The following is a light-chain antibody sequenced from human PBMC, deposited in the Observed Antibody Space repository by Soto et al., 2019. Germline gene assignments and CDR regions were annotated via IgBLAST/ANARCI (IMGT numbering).Light chain of an antibody. Sequence: DILLTQSPRTLSLSPGERATLSCRASQSVTNNYLAWYQQKPGQAPRLLISDASRRATGIPDRFSGSASGTDFTLTISRLEPEDFAVYYCQQYGNSPRTFGQGTKVEIK. J-gene: IGKJ1*01. CDR2: DAS. CDR1: QSVTNNY. V-gene: IGKV3-20*01. CDR3: QQYGNSPRT.